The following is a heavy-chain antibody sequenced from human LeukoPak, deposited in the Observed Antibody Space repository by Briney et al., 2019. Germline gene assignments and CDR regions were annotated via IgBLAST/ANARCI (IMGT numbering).Heavy chain of an antibody. CDR3: ARDRPYYYYDRTFDY. J-gene: IGHJ4*02. V-gene: IGHV3-7*01. CDR1: GLILSSYG. Sequence: GTSLRLSCAASGLILSSYGIHWVRQAPGKGLEWVANIKQDGSEKYYVDSVKGRFTISRDNAKNSLYLQMNSLSAEDTAVYYCARDRPYYYYDRTFDYWGQGTLVTVSS. D-gene: IGHD3-22*01. CDR2: IKQDGSEK.